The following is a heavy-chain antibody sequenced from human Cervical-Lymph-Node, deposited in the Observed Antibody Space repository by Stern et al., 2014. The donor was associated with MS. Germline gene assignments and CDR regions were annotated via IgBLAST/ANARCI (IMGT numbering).Heavy chain of an antibody. D-gene: IGHD4-17*01. J-gene: IGHJ4*02. CDR3: AKDRPKMRDYGDPEF. Sequence: VQLVESGGGVVQPGRSLRLSCAASGFTFSHYGMHWVRQAPGKGLEGVALISFDGSHKYYADSVKGRFIISRDNSKNTLDLQMDSLRADDTAVYFCAKDRPKMRDYGDPEFWGQGTLVTVSS. CDR2: ISFDGSHK. V-gene: IGHV3-30*18. CDR1: GFTFSHYG.